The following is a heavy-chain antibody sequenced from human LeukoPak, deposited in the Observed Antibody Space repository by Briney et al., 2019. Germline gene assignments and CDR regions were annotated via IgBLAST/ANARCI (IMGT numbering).Heavy chain of an antibody. J-gene: IGHJ4*02. Sequence: GGSLRLSCAASGFTFSTSGMNWVRQAPGKGLEWVSSISSSSSYIYYADSVKGRFTISRDNAKNSLYLQMNSLRAEDTAVYYCARDMRLERTPFDYWGQGTLVTVSS. CDR2: ISSSSSYI. CDR1: GFTFSTSG. D-gene: IGHD1-1*01. V-gene: IGHV3-21*01. CDR3: ARDMRLERTPFDY.